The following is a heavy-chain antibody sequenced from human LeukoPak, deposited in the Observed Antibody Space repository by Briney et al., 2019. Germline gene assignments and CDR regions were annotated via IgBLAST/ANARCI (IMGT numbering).Heavy chain of an antibody. CDR3: ARARYSSGWLNPFDY. D-gene: IGHD6-19*01. CDR1: GFTFSSYA. J-gene: IGHJ4*02. Sequence: GGSLRLSCAASGFTFSSYAMSWVRQAPGKGLEWVSAISGSGGSTYYADSVKGRFTISRDNSKNTLYLQMNSLRAEDTAVYYCARARYSSGWLNPFDYWGQGTLVTVSS. CDR2: ISGSGGST. V-gene: IGHV3-23*01.